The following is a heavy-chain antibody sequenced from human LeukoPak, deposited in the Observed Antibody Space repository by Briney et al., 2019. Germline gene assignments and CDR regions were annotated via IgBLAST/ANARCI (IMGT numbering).Heavy chain of an antibody. Sequence: GGSLRLSCVASGFTFSSYAMHWVRQAPGKGLEYVSAISNNGGSTYYANSVKGRFTISRDNSKNTLSLQMGSLRAEDKAVYYCARSPAARPYYFDYWGQGTLVTVSS. CDR1: GFTFSSYA. D-gene: IGHD6-6*01. CDR3: ARSPAARPYYFDY. J-gene: IGHJ4*02. V-gene: IGHV3-64*01. CDR2: ISNNGGST.